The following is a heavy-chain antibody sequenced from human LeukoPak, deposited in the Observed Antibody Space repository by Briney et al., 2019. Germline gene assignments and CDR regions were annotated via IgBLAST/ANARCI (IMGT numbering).Heavy chain of an antibody. CDR3: ARRFRVLRYFDWLDGMDV. CDR2: IYSGGST. Sequence: GGSLRLSCAASGFTVSSNYMSWVRQAPGKGLEWVSVIYSGGSTYYADSVKSRFTISRDNSKNTLYLQMNSLRAEDTAVYYCARRFRVLRYFDWLDGMDVWGQGTTVTVSS. J-gene: IGHJ6*02. V-gene: IGHV3-66*01. CDR1: GFTVSSNY. D-gene: IGHD3-9*01.